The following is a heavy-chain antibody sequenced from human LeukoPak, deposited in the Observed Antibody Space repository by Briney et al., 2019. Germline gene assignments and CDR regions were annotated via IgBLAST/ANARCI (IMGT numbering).Heavy chain of an antibody. V-gene: IGHV3-33*01. CDR1: GFTFSSYG. CDR3: ARDRWFGEFLRPSPNDAFDI. Sequence: GGSLRLSCAASGFTFSSYGMHWVRQAPGKGLEWVAVIWYDGSNKYYVDSVKGRFTISRDNSKNTLYLQMNSLRAEDTAVYYCARDRWFGEFLRPSPNDAFDIWGQGTMVTVSS. D-gene: IGHD3-10*01. CDR2: IWYDGSNK. J-gene: IGHJ3*02.